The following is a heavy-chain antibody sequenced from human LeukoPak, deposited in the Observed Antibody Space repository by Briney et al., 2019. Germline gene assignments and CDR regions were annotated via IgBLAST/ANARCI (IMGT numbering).Heavy chain of an antibody. V-gene: IGHV1-46*02. D-gene: IGHD4-11*01. CDR1: GYNFNDYY. J-gene: IGHJ4*02. CDR3: ARAFNSIQPLDY. Sequence: APVKVSCKASGYNFNDYYIYWVRQAPGHGLESMGYIHPDGGSTNYAQKFQGRVIMTSDMSTNTVYMELRSLRSEDTAMYYCARAFNSIQPLDYWGQGTLVTVSS. CDR2: IHPDGGST.